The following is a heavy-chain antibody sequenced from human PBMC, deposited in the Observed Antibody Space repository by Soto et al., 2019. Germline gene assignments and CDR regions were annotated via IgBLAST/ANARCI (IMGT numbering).Heavy chain of an antibody. Sequence: LSLTCAVSGGSISSGGYSWSWIRQPPGKGLEWIGYIYHSGSTYYNPSLKSRVTISVDRSKNQFSLKLSSVTAADTAVYYCARAETYDSSGYYNNWLDPWGQGTLVTVYS. V-gene: IGHV4-30-2*01. D-gene: IGHD3-22*01. CDR2: IYHSGST. J-gene: IGHJ5*02. CDR3: ARAETYDSSGYYNNWLDP. CDR1: GGSISSGGYS.